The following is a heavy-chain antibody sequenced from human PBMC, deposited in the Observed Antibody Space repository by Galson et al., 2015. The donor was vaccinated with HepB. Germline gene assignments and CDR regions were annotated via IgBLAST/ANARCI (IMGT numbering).Heavy chain of an antibody. Sequence: SLRLSCAASGFSISSNRMTWLRQAPGKGLEWVANIKQDGSEQDYMDSVKGRFTISRGNARNLLYLQMNSLRAEDTAVYYCARERNTNYGWFDPWGQGTLVTVSS. CDR3: ARERNTNYGWFDP. J-gene: IGHJ5*02. CDR2: IKQDGSEQ. V-gene: IGHV3-7*01. CDR1: GFSISSNR. D-gene: IGHD1-14*01.